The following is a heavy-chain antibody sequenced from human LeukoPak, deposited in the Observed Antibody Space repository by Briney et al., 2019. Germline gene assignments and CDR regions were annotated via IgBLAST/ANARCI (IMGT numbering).Heavy chain of an antibody. V-gene: IGHV4-4*07. D-gene: IGHD3-22*01. CDR3: ARDGLHSNGYSYLDY. J-gene: IGHJ4*02. Sequence: SETLSLTCTVSGGSFSDYHWSWIRQPAGKRLEWIGRVYASGYSNYNPSLRSRVTMSLDTSKKQLSLRLSSVTAADTAVYYCARDGLHSNGYSYLDYWGQGTLVTVSP. CDR2: VYASGYS. CDR1: GGSFSDYH.